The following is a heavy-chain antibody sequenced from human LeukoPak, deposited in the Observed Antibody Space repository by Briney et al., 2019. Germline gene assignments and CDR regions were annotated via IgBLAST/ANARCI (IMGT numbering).Heavy chain of an antibody. CDR3: ARGPIATEGPRRPNYFDP. CDR2: INCKSGGT. J-gene: IGHJ5*02. Sequence: GASVKVSCKASGYTFTDYYIHWVRQAPGQGLEWMGRINCKSGGTNYGQNFQGRVTMTRDTSISTAYMELSRLRSDDAAVYYCARGPIATEGPRRPNYFDPWGQGTLVTVSS. V-gene: IGHV1-2*06. CDR1: GYTFTDYY. D-gene: IGHD4/OR15-4a*01.